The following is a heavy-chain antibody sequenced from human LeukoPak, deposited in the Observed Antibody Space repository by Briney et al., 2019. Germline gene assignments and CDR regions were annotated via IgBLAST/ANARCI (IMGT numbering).Heavy chain of an antibody. V-gene: IGHV3-48*02. J-gene: IGHJ1*01. CDR1: GFTFSTYS. CDR2: ISSSSSTI. CDR3: AKDSDYYHSSGYYYASFQH. D-gene: IGHD3-22*01. Sequence: PGGSLRLSCAVSGFTFSTYSMNWVRPAPGEGLEWVAYISSSSSTIYYADSVKGRFTIYRDNAKNSLYLQMNSLRDEDTAVYYCAKDSDYYHSSGYYYASFQHWGQGTLVTVSS.